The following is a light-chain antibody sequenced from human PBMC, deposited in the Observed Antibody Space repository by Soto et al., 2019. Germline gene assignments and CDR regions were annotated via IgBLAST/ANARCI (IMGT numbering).Light chain of an antibody. Sequence: DIQMTQSPSSLSASVGDRVTISCRASQSISSYLNWYQQKPGKAPKLLIYAASSLQSGVPSRFSGSGSGTDFTLTISSLQPDHFATYSCQQTYNTPRTFGPGTKVDIK. J-gene: IGKJ3*01. V-gene: IGKV1-39*01. CDR2: AAS. CDR3: QQTYNTPRT. CDR1: QSISSY.